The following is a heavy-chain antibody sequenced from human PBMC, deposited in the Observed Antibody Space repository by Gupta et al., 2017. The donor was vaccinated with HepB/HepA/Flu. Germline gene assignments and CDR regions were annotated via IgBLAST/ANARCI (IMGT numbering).Heavy chain of an antibody. J-gene: IGHJ4*02. V-gene: IGHV3-21*01. CDR2: ISSSSSYI. CDR1: GFTFSSYS. CDR3: ASRTDAMAFIDPFDY. Sequence: EVQLVESGGGLVKPGGSLRLSGASSGFTFSSYSMKSVRQAPGKGLEWVASISSSSSYIYYADSVKGRFTISRDNAKNSLYLQMKSLRAEDTAVYYCASRTDAMAFIDPFDYWGQGTLVTVSS. D-gene: IGHD2-2*01.